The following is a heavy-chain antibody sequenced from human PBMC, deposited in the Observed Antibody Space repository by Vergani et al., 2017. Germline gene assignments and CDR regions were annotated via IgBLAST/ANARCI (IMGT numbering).Heavy chain of an antibody. D-gene: IGHD3-10*01. CDR1: GFTFSSYA. CDR3: APNPGNY. CDR2: ISYDGSNK. J-gene: IGHJ4*02. Sequence: QVQLVESGGGVVQPGRSLRLSCAASGFTFSSYAMHWVRQAPGKGLEWVAVISYDGSNKYYADSVKGRFTISRDNSKNTLYLQMNSLRAEDTAVYYCAPNPGNYWGQGTLVTVSS. V-gene: IGHV3-30*04.